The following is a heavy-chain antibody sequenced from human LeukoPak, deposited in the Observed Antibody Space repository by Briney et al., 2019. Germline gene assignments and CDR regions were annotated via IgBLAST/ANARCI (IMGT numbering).Heavy chain of an antibody. V-gene: IGHV1-2*02. CDR2: INPNSGGT. CDR1: GYTFTSYG. CDR3: ARDGIWSPGLLPPTGYWFDP. D-gene: IGHD3-3*01. Sequence: ASVKVSCKASGYTFTSYGISWVRQAPGQGLEWMGWINPNSGGTNYAQKFQCRVTMTRDTSISTAYMELSRLRSDDTAVYYCARDGIWSPGLLPPTGYWFDPWGQGTLVTVSS. J-gene: IGHJ5*02.